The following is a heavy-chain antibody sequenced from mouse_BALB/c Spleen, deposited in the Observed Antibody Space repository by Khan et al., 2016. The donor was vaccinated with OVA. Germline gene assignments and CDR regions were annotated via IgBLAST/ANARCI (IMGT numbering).Heavy chain of an antibody. CDR1: GFTFSTYG. CDR2: ISSGGSYT. J-gene: IGHJ4*01. CDR3: ARAYYRYDGYYAMDY. D-gene: IGHD2-14*01. V-gene: IGHV5-6*01. Sequence: EVELVESGGDLVKPGGSLKLSCAASGFTFSTYGMSWVRQTPDKRLEWVATISSGGSYTYYPDSVKGRFTISRDNAKNTLYLQMSSLKSEDTAMYYCARAYYRYDGYYAMDYWGQGTSVTVSS.